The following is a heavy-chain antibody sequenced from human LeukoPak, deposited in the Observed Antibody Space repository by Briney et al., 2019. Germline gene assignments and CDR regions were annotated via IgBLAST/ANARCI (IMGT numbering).Heavy chain of an antibody. Sequence: ASVKVSCKASGYXFTSYGISWVRQAPGQGREWLGWISAYNGNTNYAQKLQGRVTMTTDTSTSTAYMELRSLRSDDTAVYYCARDLSPYTVTKDYWGQGTLVTVSS. CDR3: ARDLSPYTVTKDY. V-gene: IGHV1-18*01. CDR2: ISAYNGNT. J-gene: IGHJ4*02. D-gene: IGHD4-17*01. CDR1: GYXFTSYG.